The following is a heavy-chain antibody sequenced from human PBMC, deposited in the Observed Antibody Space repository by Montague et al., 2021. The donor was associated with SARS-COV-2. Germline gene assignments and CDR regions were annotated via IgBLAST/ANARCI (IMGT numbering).Heavy chain of an antibody. CDR2: FSYSDST. D-gene: IGHD6-13*01. Sequence: SETLSLTCSVSGASISTSTDHWAWIRQSPGQGLEWVGSFSYSDSTNYTPSLRSRVTISVDSSKNQFSLKLNSVTAADTAIYYCARHMGHALVGATGASWFGPWGQGTLVTVSS. CDR3: ARHMGHALVGATGASWFGP. V-gene: IGHV4-39*01. CDR1: GASISTSTDH. J-gene: IGHJ5*02.